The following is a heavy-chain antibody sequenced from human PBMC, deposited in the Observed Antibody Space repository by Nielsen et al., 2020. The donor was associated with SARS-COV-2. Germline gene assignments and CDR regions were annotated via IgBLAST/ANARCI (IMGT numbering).Heavy chain of an antibody. CDR2: ISYDGSSK. J-gene: IGHJ4*02. CDR3: ARDLDDFWSGHPTYYFDY. Sequence: WIRQPPGKGLEWVAVISYDGSSKYYADSVKGRFTISRDNSKNTLYLQMNSLRAEDTAVYYCARDLDDFWSGHPTYYFDYWGQGTLVTVSS. V-gene: IGHV3-30*04. D-gene: IGHD3-3*01.